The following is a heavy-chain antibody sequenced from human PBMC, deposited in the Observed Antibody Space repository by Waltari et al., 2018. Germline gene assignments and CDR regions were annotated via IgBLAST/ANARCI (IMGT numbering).Heavy chain of an antibody. CDR1: GGSISSYY. CDR2: IYYSGST. CDR3: ARAANYDFWSGYQSHGMDV. J-gene: IGHJ6*02. V-gene: IGHV4-59*01. Sequence: QVQLQESGPGLVKPSETLSLTCTVSGGSISSYYWSWIRQPPGTGLEWIGYIYYSGSTNYNPSLKSRVTISVDTSKNQFSLKLSSVTAADTAVYYCARAANYDFWSGYQSHGMDVWGQGTTVTVSS. D-gene: IGHD3-3*01.